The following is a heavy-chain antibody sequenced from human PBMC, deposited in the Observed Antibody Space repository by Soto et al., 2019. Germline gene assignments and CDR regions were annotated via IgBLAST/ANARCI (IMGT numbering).Heavy chain of an antibody. CDR3: ARERYQVISDGMDV. CDR1: GYTFTSYA. V-gene: IGHV1-3*01. D-gene: IGHD2-2*01. J-gene: IGHJ6*02. Sequence: ASVKVSCKASGYTFTSYAMHWVRQAPGQRLEWMGWINAGNGNTKYSQKFQGRVTISRDTSINTAYLELSSLRFDDTAVYFCARERYQVISDGMDVWGQGTTVTVSS. CDR2: INAGNGNT.